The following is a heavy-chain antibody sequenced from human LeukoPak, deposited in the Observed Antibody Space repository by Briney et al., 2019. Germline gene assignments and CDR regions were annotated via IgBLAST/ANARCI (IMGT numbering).Heavy chain of an antibody. J-gene: IGHJ4*02. V-gene: IGHV3-30*02. CDR3: AKTLPYGTGSFDY. CDR1: GFTFSSYG. CDR2: MRYDGSNK. Sequence: GGSLRLSCAAYGFTFSSYGMHWVRQAPGKGLEWVAFMRYDGSNKHYADSVKGRFTMSRDNSKNTLYLQMNSLRAEDTALYYCAKTLPYGTGSFDYWGQGTLVTVSS. D-gene: IGHD3-10*01.